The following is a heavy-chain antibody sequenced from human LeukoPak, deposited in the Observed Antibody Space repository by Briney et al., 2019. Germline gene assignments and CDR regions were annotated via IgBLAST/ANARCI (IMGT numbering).Heavy chain of an antibody. Sequence: ASVKVSCKASGYRFTSYGFSWVRQAPGQGLEWMGWISAYSGTTDHPQKVQGRVTMTTDTSTTTAYMELRSLRSDDTAVYYCARDRLTSSSFRHYYDTAGYQSDAFDLWGQGTTVTVSS. V-gene: IGHV1-18*01. CDR3: ARDRLTSSSFRHYYDTAGYQSDAFDL. CDR1: GYRFTSYG. CDR2: ISAYSGTT. D-gene: IGHD3-22*01. J-gene: IGHJ3*01.